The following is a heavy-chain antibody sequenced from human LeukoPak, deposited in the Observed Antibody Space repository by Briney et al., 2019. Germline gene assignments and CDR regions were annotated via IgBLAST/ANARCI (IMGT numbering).Heavy chain of an antibody. CDR3: ASEYYYDSSGYYYNY. CDR2: IYYSGST. V-gene: IGHV4-31*03. Sequence: SETLSLTCTVSGGSISSGGYYWSWNRQHPGKGLEWIGYIYYSGSTYYNPSLKSRVTISVDTSKNQFSLKLSSVTAADTAVYYCASEYYYDSSGYYYNYWGQGTLVTVSS. CDR1: GGSISSGGYY. D-gene: IGHD3-22*01. J-gene: IGHJ4*02.